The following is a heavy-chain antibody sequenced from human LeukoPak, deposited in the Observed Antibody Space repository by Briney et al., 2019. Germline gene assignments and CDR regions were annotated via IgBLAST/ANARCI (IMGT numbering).Heavy chain of an antibody. CDR2: INHSGST. CDR1: GGSFSGYY. V-gene: IGHV4-34*01. J-gene: IGHJ5*02. Sequence: PSETLSLTCAVYGGSFSGYYWSWIRQPPGKGLEWIGEINHSGSTNYNPSLKSRVTISVDTSKNQFSLKLSSVTAADTAMYYCARRVTTGRFDPWGQGTLVTVSS. D-gene: IGHD4-17*01. CDR3: ARRVTTGRFDP.